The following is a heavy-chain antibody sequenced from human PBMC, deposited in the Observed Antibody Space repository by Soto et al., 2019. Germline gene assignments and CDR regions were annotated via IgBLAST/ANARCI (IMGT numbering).Heavy chain of an antibody. CDR2: IWYDGSNK. CDR1: GFTFSSYG. J-gene: IGHJ5*02. D-gene: IGHD3-10*01. Sequence: QVQLVESGGGVVQPGRSLRLSCAASGFTFSSYGMHWVRQAPGKGLEWVAVIWYDGSNKYYADSVKGRFTISRDNSKNTLYLQMNRLRAEDTAVYYCARDRGFGELSGWFDPWGQGTLVTVSS. CDR3: ARDRGFGELSGWFDP. V-gene: IGHV3-33*01.